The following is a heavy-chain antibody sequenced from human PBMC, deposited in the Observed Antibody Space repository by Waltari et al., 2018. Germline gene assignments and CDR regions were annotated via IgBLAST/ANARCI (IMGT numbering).Heavy chain of an antibody. CDR2: IVVGSGNT. CDR1: GFTFTSSA. CDR3: AVSSRDSYWYFDL. D-gene: IGHD2-2*01. V-gene: IGHV1-58*01. Sequence: QMQLVQSGPEVKKPGTSVKVSCKASGFTFTSSAVQWVRQARGQRLEWLGWIVVGSGNTNYEQKFQERVTITRDMATSTAYMELSSLRSEDTAVYYCAVSSRDSYWYFDLWGRGTLVTVSS. J-gene: IGHJ2*01.